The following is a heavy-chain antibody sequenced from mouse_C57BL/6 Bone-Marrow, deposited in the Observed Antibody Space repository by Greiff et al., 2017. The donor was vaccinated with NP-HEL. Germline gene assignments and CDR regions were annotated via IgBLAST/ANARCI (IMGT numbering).Heavy chain of an antibody. CDR1: GFNIKDYY. CDR3: TTGPYYYGSSYDWYFDV. Sequence: VQLQQSGAELVRPGASVKLSCTASGFNIKDYYMHWVKQRPEQGLEWIGRIDPEDGDTEYAQKFQGKATMSADTSSNTAYLQLSSLTSEVTAVYYCTTGPYYYGSSYDWYFDVCGTGTTVTVSS. D-gene: IGHD1-1*01. J-gene: IGHJ1*03. CDR2: IDPEDGDT. V-gene: IGHV14-1*01.